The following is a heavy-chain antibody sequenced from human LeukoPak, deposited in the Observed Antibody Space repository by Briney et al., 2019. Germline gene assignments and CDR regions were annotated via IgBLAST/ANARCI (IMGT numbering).Heavy chain of an antibody. CDR3: ATAMVRGGPFDY. D-gene: IGHD3-10*01. CDR1: GGTFSSYA. V-gene: IGHV1-69*04. Sequence: SVKVSCKASGGTFSSYAISWVRQAPGQGLEWMGRIIPILGIANYAQKFQGRVTITADKSTSTAYMELSSLRSEDTAVYYCATAMVRGGPFDYWGQGTLVTVSS. CDR2: IIPILGIA. J-gene: IGHJ4*02.